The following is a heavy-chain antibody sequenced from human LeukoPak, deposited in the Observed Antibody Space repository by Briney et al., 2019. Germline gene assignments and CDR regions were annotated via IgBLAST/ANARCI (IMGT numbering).Heavy chain of an antibody. V-gene: IGHV3-23*01. CDR3: AKDSVEVLWFGDFDPCY. Sequence: GGSLRLSCAASGFTFISYAMSWVRQAPGKGLEWVSAISGSGGSTYYAASVKGRFTISRDNSKNTLYRQMNRLRAEDTAVYYCAKDSVEVLWFGDFDPCYSGQGTLVTVSS. D-gene: IGHD3-10*01. J-gene: IGHJ4*02. CDR1: GFTFISYA. CDR2: ISGSGGST.